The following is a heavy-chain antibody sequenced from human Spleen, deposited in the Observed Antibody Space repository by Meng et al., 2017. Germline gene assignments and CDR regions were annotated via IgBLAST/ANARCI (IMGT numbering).Heavy chain of an antibody. J-gene: IGHJ4*01. CDR2: IKPQSGDT. V-gene: IGHV1-2*06. CDR3: ARGEDISAAGYLFGDY. CDR1: GYTSTAFY. Sequence: KTSGTLDGHSYQSSGYTSTAFYIPRVRQAHGQGLAWMGPIKPQSGDTLYAQKFQGRVSMTRDTSISTAYVELSGLTSDDTAVYYCARGEDISAAGYLFGDYWGHGTLVTVSS. D-gene: IGHD6-13*01.